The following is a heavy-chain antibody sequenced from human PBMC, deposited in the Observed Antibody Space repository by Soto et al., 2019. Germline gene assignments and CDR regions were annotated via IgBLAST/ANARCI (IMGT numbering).Heavy chain of an antibody. V-gene: IGHV3-23*01. D-gene: IGHD6-6*01. CDR1: GFNFSHNA. J-gene: IGHJ4*02. CDR3: AGLPGGTAPRPGY. Sequence: GGSLRLSCVASGFNFSHNAMSWVRQAPGKGLQWVSTISGSGEKTYYADSVKGRFTISSDRSNNTLYLQMDSLRADDTAVYYCAGLPGGTAPRPGYWGQGTMVTVSS. CDR2: ISGSGEKT.